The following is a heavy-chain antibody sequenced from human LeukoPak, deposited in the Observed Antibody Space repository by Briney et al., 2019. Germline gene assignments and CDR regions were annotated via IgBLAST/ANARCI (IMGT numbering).Heavy chain of an antibody. CDR3: AKGHNRIAAAADFDY. CDR1: GFSFSSYG. D-gene: IGHD6-25*01. V-gene: IGHV3-30*18. Sequence: AGGSLRLSCAASGFSFSSYGMHWVRQAPGKGLEWVAVISHEGSNKYYGDSVKGRFTISRDNSKNTLYLQMNSLRAEDTAVYYCAKGHNRIAAAADFDYWGQGTLVTVSS. J-gene: IGHJ4*02. CDR2: ISHEGSNK.